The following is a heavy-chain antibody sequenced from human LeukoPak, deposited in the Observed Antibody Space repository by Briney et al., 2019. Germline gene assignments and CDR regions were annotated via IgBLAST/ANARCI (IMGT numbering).Heavy chain of an antibody. CDR1: GFTFSSYA. Sequence: GASLRLSCAASGFTFSSYAMSWVRQAPGKGLEWVSAISGSGGSTYYADSVKGRFTISRDNSKNRLYLQMNSLRAEDTAVYYCAKDEPTTVTTLPYYYYYGMDVWGQGTTVTVSS. J-gene: IGHJ6*02. V-gene: IGHV3-23*01. CDR3: AKDEPTTVTTLPYYYYYGMDV. CDR2: ISGSGGST. D-gene: IGHD4-11*01.